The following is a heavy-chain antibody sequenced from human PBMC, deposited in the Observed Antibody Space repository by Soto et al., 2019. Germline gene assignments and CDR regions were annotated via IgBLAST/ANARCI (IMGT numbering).Heavy chain of an antibody. D-gene: IGHD6-13*01. V-gene: IGHV3-30*18. CDR2: ISYDGSNK. CDR1: GFTFSSYG. CDR3: AKEGIAAAGTYYYGMDV. Sequence: QVQLVESGGGVVQPGRSLRLSCAASGFTFSSYGMHWVRQAPGKGLEGVAVISYDGSNKYYADSVKGRFTISRDNSKNTLYLQMNSLRAEDTAVYYCAKEGIAAAGTYYYGMDVWGQGTTVTVSS. J-gene: IGHJ6*02.